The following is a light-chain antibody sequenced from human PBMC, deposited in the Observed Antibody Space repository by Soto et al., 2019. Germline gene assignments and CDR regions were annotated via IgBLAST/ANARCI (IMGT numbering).Light chain of an antibody. V-gene: IGKV1-5*03. CDR1: QSISSW. CDR3: QQYNSYSRRT. J-gene: IGKJ1*01. Sequence: DIQMTQSPSTLSASVGDRVTITCRASQSISSWLAWYQQKPGKAPKLLIYKASSLESEVPSRFSGSGSGTEFTLTISSLQPDDFATYYCQQYNSYSRRTFGQGTKVEIK. CDR2: KAS.